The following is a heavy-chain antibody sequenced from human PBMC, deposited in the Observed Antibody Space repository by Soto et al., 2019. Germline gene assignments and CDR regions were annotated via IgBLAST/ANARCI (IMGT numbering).Heavy chain of an antibody. CDR2: IYYSGST. D-gene: IGHD6-13*01. V-gene: IGHV4-59*12. CDR3: ARVPRYSSTWYSNLFDP. Sequence: PSETLSLTCTVSGGSISSYYWSWIRQPPGKGLEWIGYIYYSGSTNYNPSLKSRVTISVDTSKNQFSLMLSSVTAADTSVYYCARVPRYSSTWYSNLFDPWGQGTLVTVSS. J-gene: IGHJ5*02. CDR1: GGSISSYY.